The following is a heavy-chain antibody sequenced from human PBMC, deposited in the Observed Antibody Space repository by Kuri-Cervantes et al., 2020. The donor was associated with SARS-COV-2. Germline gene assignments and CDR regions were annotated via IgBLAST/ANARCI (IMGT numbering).Heavy chain of an antibody. CDR1: GFTVSSNY. CDR3: TRWRVGAKT. J-gene: IGHJ4*02. Sequence: GESLKISCAASGFTVSSNYMNWVRQTPGKGLEWVSYISSTGDTIYYADSVKGRFTISRDNAKSSLYLQMNSLRAEDTAVYYCTRWRVGAKTWGQGTLVTVSS. D-gene: IGHD1-26*01. V-gene: IGHV3-48*01. CDR2: ISSTGDTI.